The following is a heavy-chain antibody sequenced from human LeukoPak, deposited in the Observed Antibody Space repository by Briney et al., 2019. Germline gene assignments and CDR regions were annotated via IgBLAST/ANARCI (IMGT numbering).Heavy chain of an antibody. CDR1: GFTFSSYA. J-gene: IGHJ5*02. CDR3: ARSAVAAAGTTRWFDP. D-gene: IGHD6-13*01. V-gene: IGHV3-30-3*01. Sequence: QTGGSLRLSCAASGFTFSSYAMHWVRQALGKGLEWVAVISYDGSNKYYADSVKGRFTISRDNSKNTLYLQMNSLRAEDTAVYYCARSAVAAAGTTRWFDPWGQGTLVTVSS. CDR2: ISYDGSNK.